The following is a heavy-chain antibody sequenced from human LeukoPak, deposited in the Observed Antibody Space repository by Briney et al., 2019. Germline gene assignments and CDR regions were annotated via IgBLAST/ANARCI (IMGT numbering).Heavy chain of an antibody. CDR3: ARVLVDGDQAPYYHYYYYMDV. J-gene: IGHJ6*03. V-gene: IGHV3-21*04. CDR2: ISSSSSYI. Sequence: GGSLRLSCAASGFTFSMSWMTWVRQAPGKGLEWVSSISSSSSYIYYADSVKGRFTISRDNFKNTVDLQVSGLKEEDTAVYYCARVLVDGDQAPYYHYYYYMDVWGKGTTVTISS. CDR1: GFTFSMSW. D-gene: IGHD4-17*01.